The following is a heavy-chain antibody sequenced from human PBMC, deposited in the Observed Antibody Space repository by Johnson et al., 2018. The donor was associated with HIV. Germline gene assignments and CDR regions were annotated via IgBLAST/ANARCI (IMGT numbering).Heavy chain of an antibody. Sequence: QVQLVESGGGVVQPGRSLRLSCAASGFTFSSYAMHWVRQAPGKGLEWVAVISYDGSNKYYADSVKGRFTISRDNSKNTLYLQMNSLRAEDTAVYYCAKGLVPAAVSRRTGAPDGFDIWGQGTMVTVSS. CDR3: AKGLVPAAVSRRTGAPDGFDI. CDR1: GFTFSSYA. CDR2: ISYDGSNK. V-gene: IGHV3-30-3*01. J-gene: IGHJ3*02. D-gene: IGHD2-2*01.